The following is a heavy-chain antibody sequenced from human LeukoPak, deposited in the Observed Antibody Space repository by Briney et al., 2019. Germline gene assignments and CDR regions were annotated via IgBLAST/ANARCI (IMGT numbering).Heavy chain of an antibody. J-gene: IGHJ5*02. CDR1: GGSISSGGYY. Sequence: SETLSLTCTVSGGSISSGGYYWSWIRQPPGKGLEWIGEINHSGSTNYNPSLKSRVTISVDTSKNQFSLKLSSVTAADTAVYYCAREDSSVNWFDPWGQGTLVTVSS. V-gene: IGHV4-39*07. CDR2: INHSGST. CDR3: AREDSSVNWFDP. D-gene: IGHD6-19*01.